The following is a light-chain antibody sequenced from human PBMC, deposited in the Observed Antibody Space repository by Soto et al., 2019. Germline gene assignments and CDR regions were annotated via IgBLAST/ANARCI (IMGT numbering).Light chain of an antibody. Sequence: DIQMTQSPSTLSASVGDRVTITCRSSQSISSWLAGYQQKPGKAPKLRIYKASSLESGVPSRFSGSGSGTEFTLTISSLEADDFATYYCQQYNSYSTFGRGTKVDIK. CDR3: QQYNSYST. V-gene: IGKV1-5*03. J-gene: IGKJ3*01. CDR1: QSISSW. CDR2: KAS.